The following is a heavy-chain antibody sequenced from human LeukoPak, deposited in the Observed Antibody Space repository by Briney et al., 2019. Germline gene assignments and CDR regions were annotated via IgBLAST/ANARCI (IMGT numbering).Heavy chain of an antibody. CDR3: ARLRSPGIAASGTNYFDF. V-gene: IGHV5-51*01. D-gene: IGHD6-13*01. CDR2: FYPGNSDI. CDR1: GYSFTSFW. J-gene: IGHJ4*02. Sequence: GESLKISCKGSGYSFTSFWIGWVRQMPGKGLEWMVLFYPGNSDIRYSPSFQGQVAISADKSISTAYLQWGSLKASDTAIYYCARLRSPGIAASGTNYFDFWGQGTLVTVSS.